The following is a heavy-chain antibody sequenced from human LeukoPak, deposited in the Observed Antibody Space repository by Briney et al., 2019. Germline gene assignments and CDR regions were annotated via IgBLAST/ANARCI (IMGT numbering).Heavy chain of an antibody. CDR3: VRSLRSADF. CDR2: ISPDGSQT. V-gene: IGHV3-74*01. CDR1: GFSLSNCW. J-gene: IGHJ4*02. Sequence: PGGSLRVSCAASGFSLSNCWMHWVRQAPGKGLMWVSQISPDGSQTFYADSVKGRFTISRDNAKNTLFLQMDSLRAEDTALYYCVRSLRSADFWGQGTLVTVSS.